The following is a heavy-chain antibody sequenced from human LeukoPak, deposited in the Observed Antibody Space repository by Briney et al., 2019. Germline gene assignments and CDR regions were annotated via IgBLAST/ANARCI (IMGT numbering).Heavy chain of an antibody. CDR3: ARSVSVDTAMVTGYYFDY. J-gene: IGHJ4*02. CDR1: GGSISSYY. Sequence: NPSETLSLTCTVSGGSISSYYWSWIRQPPGKGLEWIGYIYYSGSTNYNPSLKSRVTISVDTSKNQFSLKLSSVTAADTAVYYCARSVSVDTAMVTGYYFDYWGQGTLVTVSS. V-gene: IGHV4-59*08. CDR2: IYYSGST. D-gene: IGHD5-18*01.